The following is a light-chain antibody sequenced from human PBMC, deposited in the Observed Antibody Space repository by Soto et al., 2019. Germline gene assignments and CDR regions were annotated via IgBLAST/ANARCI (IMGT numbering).Light chain of an antibody. V-gene: IGKV1D-13*01. CDR2: AAS. J-gene: IGKJ3*01. Sequence: AIQLTQSPSSLSASVGDRVTITCRASQGLNSNLAWYQQKPGKAPKLLMYAASTLQKGVPSRFSGNGSGTDFTLTISSLQPEDFATYYCQQSSKYFNFGPGTKVDI. CDR1: QGLNSN. CDR3: QQSSKYFN.